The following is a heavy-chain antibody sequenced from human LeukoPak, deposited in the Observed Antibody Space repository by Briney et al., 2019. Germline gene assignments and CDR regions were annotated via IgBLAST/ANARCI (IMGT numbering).Heavy chain of an antibody. CDR1: GGSISSSSYY. D-gene: IGHD3-22*01. J-gene: IGHJ5*02. Sequence: SETLSLTCTVSGGSISSSSYYWGWIRQPPGKGLEWIGSIYYSGSTYYNPSLKSRVTISVDTSKNQFSLKLSSVTAADTAVYYCATTKAYYDSSGYYWSWFDPWGQGTLVTVSS. V-gene: IGHV4-39*07. CDR3: ATTKAYYDSSGYYWSWFDP. CDR2: IYYSGST.